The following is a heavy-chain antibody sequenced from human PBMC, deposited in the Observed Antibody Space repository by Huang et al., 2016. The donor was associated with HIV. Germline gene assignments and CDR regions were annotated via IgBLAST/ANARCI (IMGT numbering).Heavy chain of an antibody. CDR2: NYYTGRT. CDR3: ARHREGPVAYYSGWGSHLNYMDV. CDR1: GGSIRSSDYH. V-gene: IGHV4-39*01. Sequence: QLLLQESGPGLVKPSEALALTCAVSGGSIRSSDYHWGWIRQPPGKGLEWIGSNYYTGRTHYSPSRKSRVTRAVDTPKNLCFLNLTSMTAADTAVYYCARHREGPVAYYSGWGSHLNYMDVWGRGRTVVVSS. D-gene: IGHD3-16*02. J-gene: IGHJ6*03.